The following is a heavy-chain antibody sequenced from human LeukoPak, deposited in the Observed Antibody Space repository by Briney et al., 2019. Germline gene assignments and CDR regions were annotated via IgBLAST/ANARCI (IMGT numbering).Heavy chain of an antibody. CDR2: FDPEGGET. D-gene: IGHD3-10*01. CDR1: GYTLTELS. Sequence: GASVKVSCKVSGYTLTELSMHWVRQAPGKGLEWMGGFDPEGGETLYAQKFQGRLTMTEDTSTDTGYMELSSLRSEDTAVYYCATDQRGAGLGFVYGSGSFNGLDVWGQGTTVTVSS. CDR3: ATDQRGAGLGFVYGSGSFNGLDV. V-gene: IGHV1-24*01. J-gene: IGHJ6*02.